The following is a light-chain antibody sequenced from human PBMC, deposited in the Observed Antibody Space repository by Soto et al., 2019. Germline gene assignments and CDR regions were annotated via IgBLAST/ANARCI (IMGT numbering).Light chain of an antibody. CDR1: QNINNY. Sequence: DIQMTQSPSSLSAPVGDRVTITCRASQNINNYLNWYQQKPGKAPKLLIHAASSFQSGVPSRFSGSGYGTDFTLTINSLQHEDFGSYYCQQSYSAPWSFGQGTKVEIK. V-gene: IGKV1-39*01. CDR3: QQSYSAPWS. CDR2: AAS. J-gene: IGKJ1*01.